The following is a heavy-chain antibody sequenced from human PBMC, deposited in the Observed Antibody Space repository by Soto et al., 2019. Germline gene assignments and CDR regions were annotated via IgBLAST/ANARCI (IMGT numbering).Heavy chain of an antibody. CDR2: IWDDGSNK. CDR3: ARGVTDVFDI. CDR1: GFIFSSYG. J-gene: IGHJ3*02. V-gene: IGHV3-33*01. D-gene: IGHD3-10*01. Sequence: QMQLAESGGGVVQPGRSLRLSCAASGFIFSSYGMDWVRQAPGKGLEWVALIWDDGSNKYYADSMKGRFTISRDNSKNTVYLQVNSLRAEDTAVYYCARGVTDVFDIWGQGTVVTVSS.